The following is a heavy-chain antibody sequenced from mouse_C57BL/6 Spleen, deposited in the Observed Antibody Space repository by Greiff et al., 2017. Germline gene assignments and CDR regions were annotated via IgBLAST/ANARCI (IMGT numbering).Heavy chain of an antibody. CDR1: GFTFSDYG. CDR2: ISSGSSTI. Sequence: EVKVVESGGGLVKPGGSLKLSCAASGFTFSDYGMHWVRQAPEKGLEWVAYISSGSSTIYYADTVKGRFTISRDNAKNTRFLQMTSLRSEDTAMYYCARRRDDYDWGYYFDYWGQGTTLTVSS. D-gene: IGHD2-4*01. J-gene: IGHJ2*01. CDR3: ARRRDDYDWGYYFDY. V-gene: IGHV5-17*01.